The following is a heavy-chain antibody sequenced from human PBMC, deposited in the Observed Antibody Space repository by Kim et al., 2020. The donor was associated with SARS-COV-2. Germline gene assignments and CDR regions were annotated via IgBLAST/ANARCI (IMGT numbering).Heavy chain of an antibody. Sequence: EEHYVGSVNGRFTISRDNDRNSLYLQMNSLRVEDTALYFCARGSGWLSDAWGQGTLVTVSS. J-gene: IGHJ5*02. CDR3: ARGSGWLSDA. CDR2: EE. V-gene: IGHV3-7*01. D-gene: IGHD6-19*01.